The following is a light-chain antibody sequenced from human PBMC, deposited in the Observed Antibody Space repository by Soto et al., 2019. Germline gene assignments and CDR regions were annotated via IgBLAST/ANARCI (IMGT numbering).Light chain of an antibody. CDR2: AAS. V-gene: IGKV3-20*01. J-gene: IGKJ1*01. CDR1: QTVVITN. CDR3: QHYASSSWM. Sequence: EVVLTQSPGTLSLSPGERATLSCRASQTVVITNIAWYQQKPGQTPRLLIYAASSRATGVPDRFSGSGSGTDFTLTISRLVPEDFAVYDCQHYASSSWMFGQGTKVEVK.